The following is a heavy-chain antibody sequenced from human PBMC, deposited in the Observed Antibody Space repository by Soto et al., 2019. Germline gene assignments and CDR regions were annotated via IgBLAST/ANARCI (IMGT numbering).Heavy chain of an antibody. D-gene: IGHD4-17*01. J-gene: IGHJ5*02. CDR2: IIPILGIA. V-gene: IGHV1-69*08. CDR3: TRDLLDLSLGGATVHYNWFAP. CDR1: GGTFSSYT. Sequence: QVQLVQSGAEVKKPGSSVKVSCKASGGTFSSYTISWVRQAPGQGLEWMGRIIPILGIANYAQKFQGSVTITADKSTSTAYMELSGLRSEATAVYYCTRDLLDLSLGGATVHYNWFAPWGQGTPVTVSS.